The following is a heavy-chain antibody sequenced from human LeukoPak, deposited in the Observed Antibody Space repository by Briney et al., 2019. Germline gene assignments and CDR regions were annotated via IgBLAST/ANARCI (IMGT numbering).Heavy chain of an antibody. CDR2: IFYSGTT. CDR3: ARSSYYYGADAYDI. V-gene: IGHV4-59*07. D-gene: IGHD3-10*01. J-gene: IGHJ3*02. CDR1: GRSISSYC. Sequence: PSHTLSLTRTVSGRSISSYCGRSIRPPPGKGLEWVGYIFYSGTTNSNPSLTSRVTISVDTSKNQFSLKLSSVTSADTAVYYCARSSYYYGADAYDIWGQGTMVTVSS.